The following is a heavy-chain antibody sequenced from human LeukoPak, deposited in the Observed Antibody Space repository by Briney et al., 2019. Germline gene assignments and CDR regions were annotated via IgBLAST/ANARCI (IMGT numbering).Heavy chain of an antibody. D-gene: IGHD1-14*01. Sequence: SETLSLTCAVYGGSFSGHYWSWIRQPPGKGLEWIGEISHSGSTKYNPSLKSRVAILVDTSKNQFSLNLNSVTAADTAVYYCAREPDGIPFDPWGQGTLVTVSS. CDR2: ISHSGST. CDR3: AREPDGIPFDP. CDR1: GGSFSGHY. J-gene: IGHJ5*02. V-gene: IGHV4-34*01.